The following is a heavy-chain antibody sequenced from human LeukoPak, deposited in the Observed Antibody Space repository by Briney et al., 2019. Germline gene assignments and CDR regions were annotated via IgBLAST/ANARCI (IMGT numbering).Heavy chain of an antibody. CDR1: GFTFGDYE. J-gene: IGHJ4*02. D-gene: IGHD5-12*01. CDR3: AREGRGFADGFDY. Sequence: PGGSLRLSCAVSGFTFGDYEMNWVRQAPGKGLEWVSYISTSGTTIYYADSVKGRFTISRDNAKNSLYLQMNSLRAEDTAVYYCAREGRGFADGFDYWGQGTLVTVSS. CDR2: ISTSGTTI. V-gene: IGHV3-48*03.